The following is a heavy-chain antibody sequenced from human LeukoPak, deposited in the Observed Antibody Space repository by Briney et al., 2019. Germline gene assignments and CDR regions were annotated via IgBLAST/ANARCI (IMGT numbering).Heavy chain of an antibody. CDR3: ARGPNSNWSGLDF. Sequence: PGGSLRPSCTASGFSFSGHWMHWARPLPGKGLVWVSRISPTGSTTSYADSVKGRFTVSRDNAKNTLYLQVNNLRAEDTAVYYCARGPNSNWSGLDFWGQGTLLTVSS. D-gene: IGHD6-6*01. V-gene: IGHV3-74*01. CDR1: GFSFSGHW. CDR2: ISPTGSTT. J-gene: IGHJ4*02.